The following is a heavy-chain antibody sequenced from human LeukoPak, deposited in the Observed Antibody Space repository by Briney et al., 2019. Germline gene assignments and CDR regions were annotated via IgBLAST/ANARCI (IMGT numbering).Heavy chain of an antibody. D-gene: IGHD3-10*01. CDR3: ARIYGSGSYSIDY. J-gene: IGHJ4*02. V-gene: IGHV4-34*01. CDR1: GGSFSGYY. Sequence: PSETLSLTCAVYGGSFSGYYWSWIRQPPGKGLEWIGEINHSGSTNYNPSLKSRVTISVDTSKNQFSLKLSSVTAADTAVYYCARIYGSGSYSIDYWGQGTLVTVSS. CDR2: INHSGST.